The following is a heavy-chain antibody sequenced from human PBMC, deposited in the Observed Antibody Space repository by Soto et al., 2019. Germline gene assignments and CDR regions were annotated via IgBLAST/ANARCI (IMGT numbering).Heavy chain of an antibody. D-gene: IGHD2-8*01. CDR1: GDSVSTNSGT. CDR3: ARLIGNSWLDS. CDR2: TYYRSNWYT. J-gene: IGHJ5*01. V-gene: IGHV6-1*01. Sequence: LQTLSLNCAISGDSVSTNSGTWGWIRQSPSRGLEWLGRTYYRSNWYTDYAVSVKGRITISPDTSNNQLSLQLNSVTPDDTAVYYCARLIGNSWLDSWGQGTLVTVSS.